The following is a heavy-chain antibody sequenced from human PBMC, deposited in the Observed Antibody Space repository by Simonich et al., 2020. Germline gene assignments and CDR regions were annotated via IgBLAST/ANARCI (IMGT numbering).Heavy chain of an antibody. Sequence: QVQLQQWGAGLLKPSETLSLTCAVYGGSFSGYYWSWIRQPPGKGLEWIGEINHSGRTNYNQALKSRVTISVDTAKNQFSRKLSSVTAADTAVYYCARGKGWKNAFDIWGQGTMVTVSS. CDR2: INHSGRT. J-gene: IGHJ3*02. D-gene: IGHD1-1*01. V-gene: IGHV4-34*01. CDR3: ARGKGWKNAFDI. CDR1: GGSFSGYY.